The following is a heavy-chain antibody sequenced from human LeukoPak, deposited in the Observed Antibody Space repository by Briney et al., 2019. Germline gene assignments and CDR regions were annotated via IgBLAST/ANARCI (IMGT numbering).Heavy chain of an antibody. D-gene: IGHD2-15*01. V-gene: IGHV3-30*03. CDR3: ASDIVVVSGFDY. J-gene: IGHJ4*02. CDR1: GFTFSSYG. Sequence: GRSLRLSCAASGFTFSSYGMHWVRQAPGKGLEWVAVISYDGSNKYYVDSVKGRFTISRDNSKNTLYLQMNSLRAEDTAVYYCASDIVVVSGFDYWGQGTLVTVSS. CDR2: ISYDGSNK.